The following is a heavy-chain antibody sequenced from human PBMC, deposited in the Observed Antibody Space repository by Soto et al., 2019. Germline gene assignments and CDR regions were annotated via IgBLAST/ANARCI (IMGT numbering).Heavy chain of an antibody. CDR3: ARRYGGNSIGVDY. Sequence: QLQLQESGPGLVKPSETLSLTCTVSGGSISSSSYYWGWIRQPPGKGLEWIGSIYYSGSTYYNPSLKSRVTISVDTSKNQFSLKLSSVTAADTAVYYCARRYGGNSIGVDYWGQGTLVTVSS. D-gene: IGHD2-21*02. J-gene: IGHJ4*02. V-gene: IGHV4-39*01. CDR2: IYYSGST. CDR1: GGSISSSSYY.